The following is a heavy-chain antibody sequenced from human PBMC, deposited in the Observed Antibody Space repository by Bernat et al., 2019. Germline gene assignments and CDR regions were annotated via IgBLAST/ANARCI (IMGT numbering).Heavy chain of an antibody. Sequence: EVQLLESGGGLVQPGGSLRLSCAASGFTFSSYAMSWVPQAPGKGLEWVSAISGSGGSTYYADSVKGRFTISRDNSKNTLYLQMNSLRAEDTAVYYCAKGTIFGVVTSTITDMDVWGKGTTVTVSS. CDR3: AKGTIFGVVTSTITDMDV. CDR2: ISGSGGST. CDR1: GFTFSSYA. V-gene: IGHV3-23*01. J-gene: IGHJ6*03. D-gene: IGHD3-3*01.